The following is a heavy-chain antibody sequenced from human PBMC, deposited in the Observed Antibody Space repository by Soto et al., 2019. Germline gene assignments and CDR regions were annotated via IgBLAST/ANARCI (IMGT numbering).Heavy chain of an antibody. J-gene: IGHJ5*02. CDR3: AAKGPLSLGGVWSWFDP. D-gene: IGHD2-8*02. CDR1: GGSISSYY. CDR2: MYYSGST. Sequence: PSETLSLTCTVSGGSISSYYWSWIRQPPGKGLEWIGYMYYSGSTNYNPSLKSRVTISVDTSKNQFSLKLSSVTAADTAVYYCAAKGPLSLGGVWSWFDPWGQGTLVTVSS. V-gene: IGHV4-59*08.